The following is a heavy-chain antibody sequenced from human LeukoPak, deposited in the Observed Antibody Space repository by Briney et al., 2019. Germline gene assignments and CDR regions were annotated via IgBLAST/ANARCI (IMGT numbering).Heavy chain of an antibody. CDR2: ITPSGGST. V-gene: IGHV1-46*03. CDR3: ARGTDDYDFWSGSYNWFDP. D-gene: IGHD3-3*01. CDR1: GYTFTSYY. J-gene: IGHJ5*02. Sequence: ASVKVSCKASGYTFTSYYMHWVRQAPGQGLEWMGIITPSGGSTSYAQKFQGRVTMIRDTSTSTVYMELSSLRSEDTAVYYYARGTDDYDFWSGSYNWFDPWGQGTLVTVSS.